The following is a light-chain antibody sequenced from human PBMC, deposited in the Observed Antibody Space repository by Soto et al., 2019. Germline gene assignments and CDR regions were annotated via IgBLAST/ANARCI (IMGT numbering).Light chain of an antibody. V-gene: IGLV2-14*01. CDR3: TSYAPISTYV. J-gene: IGLJ1*01. CDR1: SSDVGGYKY. CDR2: EVS. Sequence: QSALTHPASVSGSPGQSITISCTGTSSDVGGYKYVSWYQQHPGKAPKLMIYEVSYRPSGVSNRFSGSKSGNTAALTISGLQAEDEADYFCTSYAPISTYVFGAGTKVTVL.